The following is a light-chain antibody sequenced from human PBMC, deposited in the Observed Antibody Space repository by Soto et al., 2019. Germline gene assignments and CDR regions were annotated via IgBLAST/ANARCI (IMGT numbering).Light chain of an antibody. CDR2: YDS. V-gene: IGLV3-21*04. Sequence: SYELTQPPSVSVAPGKTARITCGGNNIGSKSVHWYQQKPGQAPVLVIYYDSDRPSGIPERFSGSNSGNTTTLTISRAEAGDEADYYCQVWDSSSDHLVFGEGTQLTVL. J-gene: IGLJ2*01. CDR1: NIGSKS. CDR3: QVWDSSSDHLV.